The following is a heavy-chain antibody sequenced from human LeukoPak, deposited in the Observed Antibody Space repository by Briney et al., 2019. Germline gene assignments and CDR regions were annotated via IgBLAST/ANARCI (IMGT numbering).Heavy chain of an antibody. CDR2: VYYSGST. Sequence: SETLSLTCTVSGDSISSGGYYWSWIRQHPGKGLEWIGYVYYSGSTYYNPSLKSRVTISVDTSKNQSSLKLSSVTAADTAVYYCARGGSREIVAPGYGMDVWGQGTTVTVSS. D-gene: IGHD3-22*01. CDR1: GDSISSGGYY. CDR3: ARGGSREIVAPGYGMDV. V-gene: IGHV4-31*03. J-gene: IGHJ6*02.